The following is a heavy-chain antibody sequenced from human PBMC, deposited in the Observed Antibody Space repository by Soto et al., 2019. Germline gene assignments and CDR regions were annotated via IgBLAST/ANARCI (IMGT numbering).Heavy chain of an antibody. D-gene: IGHD5-18*01. CDR2: VYHTGPP. CDR3: ASNTGYGLPLDC. Sequence: TLSLTCVASLSSISNNNWWSWVRQPTGKGLEWIGEVYHTGPPHCNPPLKSRLTVSVDKSKNQFALKVTSVTAADTAVYYCASNTGYGLPLDCWGQGILVTVSA. CDR1: LSSISNNNW. J-gene: IGHJ1*01. V-gene: IGHV4-4*02.